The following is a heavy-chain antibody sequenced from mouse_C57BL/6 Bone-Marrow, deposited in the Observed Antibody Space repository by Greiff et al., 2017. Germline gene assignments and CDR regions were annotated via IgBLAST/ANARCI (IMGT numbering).Heavy chain of an antibody. CDR1: GYTFTSYW. V-gene: IGHV1-59*01. CDR2: IDPSDSYT. D-gene: IGHD2-3*01. J-gene: IGHJ4*01. CDR3: ERDDSYYHYTMDY. Sequence: QVQLQQPGAELVRPGTSVKLSCKASGYTFTSYWMHWVKQRPGQGLEWIGVIDPSDSYTNYNQKFKGKATLTVDTSSSTAYMQLSSLTSEDSAVYYCERDDSYYHYTMDYWGQGTSVTVSS.